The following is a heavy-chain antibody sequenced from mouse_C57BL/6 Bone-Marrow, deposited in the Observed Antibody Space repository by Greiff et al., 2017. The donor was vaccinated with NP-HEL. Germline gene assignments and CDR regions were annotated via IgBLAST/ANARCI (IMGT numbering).Heavy chain of an antibody. CDR1: GYTFTSYG. D-gene: IGHD1-1*01. CDR3: ARDRYYGSRDY. CDR2: IYPRSGNT. Sequence: VQLQQSGAELARPGASVKLSCKASGYTFTSYGISWVKQRTGQGLEWIGEIYPRSGNTYYNEKFKGKATLTADKSSSTAYMELRSRTSEDSAVYVCARDRYYGSRDYWGQGTTLTVSS. J-gene: IGHJ2*01. V-gene: IGHV1-81*01.